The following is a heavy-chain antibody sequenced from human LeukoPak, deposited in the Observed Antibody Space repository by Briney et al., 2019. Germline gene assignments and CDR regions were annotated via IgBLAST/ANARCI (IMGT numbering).Heavy chain of an antibody. V-gene: IGHV4-34*01. CDR3: ARGRSAVSLDY. D-gene: IGHD4-17*01. Sequence: PSEALSLTCAVYGGSFSGYYWSWIRQPPGKGLEWIGEINHSGSTNYNPSLKSRVTISVDTSKNQFSLKLSSVTAADTAVYYCARGRSAVSLDYWGQGTLATVSS. J-gene: IGHJ4*02. CDR2: INHSGST. CDR1: GGSFSGYY.